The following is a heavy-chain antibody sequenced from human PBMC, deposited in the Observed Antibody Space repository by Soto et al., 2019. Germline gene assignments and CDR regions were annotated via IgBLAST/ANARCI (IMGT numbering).Heavy chain of an antibody. Sequence: SETLSLTCTVSCGSISSYYWSWIRQPPGKGLEWIGYIYYSGSTNYNPSPKSRVTISVDTSKNQFSLKLSSVTAADTAVYYCARDDAQYSSSWYRNYGMDVWGQGTTVTVSS. CDR2: IYYSGST. CDR3: ARDDAQYSSSWYRNYGMDV. V-gene: IGHV4-59*01. D-gene: IGHD6-13*01. J-gene: IGHJ6*02. CDR1: CGSISSYY.